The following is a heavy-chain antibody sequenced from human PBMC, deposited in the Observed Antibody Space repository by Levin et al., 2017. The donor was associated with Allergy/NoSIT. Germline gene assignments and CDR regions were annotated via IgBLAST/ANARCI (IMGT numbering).Heavy chain of an antibody. V-gene: IGHV4-59*01. J-gene: IGHJ5*01. Sequence: KASETLSLTCTVSGDSISSNHWNWLRQPPGKELEWIGCLYYSGSTKYNPSLKSRVTISVDATKNQFSLKLSSVTAAATAVYYCARDQGSSGGYGWIDSWGQGTLVTVSS. D-gene: IGHD6-19*01. CDR2: LYYSGST. CDR3: ARDQGSSGGYGWIDS. CDR1: GDSISSNH.